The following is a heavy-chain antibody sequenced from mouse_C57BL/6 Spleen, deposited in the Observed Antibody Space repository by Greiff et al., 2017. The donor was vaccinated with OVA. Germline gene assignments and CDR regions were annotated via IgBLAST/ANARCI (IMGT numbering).Heavy chain of an antibody. J-gene: IGHJ2*01. CDR3: ARNYYYGSSPFDY. D-gene: IGHD1-1*01. Sequence: VQLQQSVAELVRPGASVKLSCTASGFNIKNTYMHWVKQRPEQGLEWIGRIDPATGNTKYAPKFQGKATITADTSSNTAYLQLSSLTSEDTAIYYCARNYYYGSSPFDYWGQGTTLTVSS. CDR1: GFNIKNTY. CDR2: IDPATGNT. V-gene: IGHV14-3*01.